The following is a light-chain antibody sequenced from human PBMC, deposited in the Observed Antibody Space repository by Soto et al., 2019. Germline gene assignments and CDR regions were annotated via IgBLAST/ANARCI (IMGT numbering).Light chain of an antibody. J-gene: IGKJ2*01. CDR1: QSVTNNF. Sequence: EIVLTQSPGTLSLSPGERATLSSRASQSVTNNFLAWYQQKPGQAPRLLIYGASTRAAGVPDRFSGSGSGTDFTLTITRLEPEDFAVYYCQQYGRSPLLYTFGQGTKLGVK. CDR2: GAS. CDR3: QQYGRSPLLYT. V-gene: IGKV3-20*01.